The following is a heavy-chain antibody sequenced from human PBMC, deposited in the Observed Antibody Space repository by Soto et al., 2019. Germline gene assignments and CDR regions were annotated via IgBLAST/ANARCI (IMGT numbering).Heavy chain of an antibody. J-gene: IGHJ1*01. CDR3: ATAIKGPDIVVVPAAMQYFQH. CDR2: FDPEDGET. CDR1: GYTLTELS. V-gene: IGHV1-24*01. Sequence: ASVKVSCKVSGYTLTELSMHWVRQAPGKGLEWMGGFDPEDGETIYAQKFQGRVTMTEDTSTDTAYMELSSLRSEDTAVYYCATAIKGPDIVVVPAAMQYFQHWGQGTLVTVSS. D-gene: IGHD2-2*01.